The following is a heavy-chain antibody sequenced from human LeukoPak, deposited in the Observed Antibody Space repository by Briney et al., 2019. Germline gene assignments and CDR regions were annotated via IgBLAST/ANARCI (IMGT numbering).Heavy chain of an antibody. CDR1: GGSISSYY. D-gene: IGHD3-3*01. J-gene: IGHJ3*02. V-gene: IGHV4-4*07. CDR3: ARGYYDFWSGYYNDAFDI. Sequence: PSETLSLTCTVSGGSISSYYWSWIRQPAGKGLEWIGRIYTSGSTNYNPSLKSRVTMSVDTSKNQSSLKLSSVTAADTAVYYCARGYYDFWSGYYNDAFDIWGQGTMVTVSS. CDR2: IYTSGST.